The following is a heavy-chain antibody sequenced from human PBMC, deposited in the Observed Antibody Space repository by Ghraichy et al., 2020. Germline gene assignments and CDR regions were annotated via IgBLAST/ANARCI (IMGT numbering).Heavy chain of an antibody. J-gene: IGHJ4*02. Sequence: SETLSLTCTVSGDSTSSGDYYWGWLRQLPGKGLEWIGYIYKSGSTYYHPSLKSRLTISIDASKNQFSLKLNSVTAADTAVYYCARVRNSSGYYPVGYWGQGTLVTVSS. V-gene: IGHV4-30-4*08. D-gene: IGHD3-22*01. CDR3: ARVRNSSGYYPVGY. CDR2: IYKSGST. CDR1: GDSTSSGDYY.